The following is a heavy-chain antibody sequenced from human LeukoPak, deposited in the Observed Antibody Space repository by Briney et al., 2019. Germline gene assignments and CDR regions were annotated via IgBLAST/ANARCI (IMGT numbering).Heavy chain of an antibody. Sequence: SGGSLRLSCAASGFTVSSNYMSWVRQAPGKGLEWVSYISSSSSTIYYADSVKGRFTISRDNAKNSLYLQMNSLRAEDTAVYYCARGISSGWFPTDYWGQGTLVTVSS. V-gene: IGHV3-48*01. CDR1: GFTVSSNY. CDR2: ISSSSSTI. D-gene: IGHD6-19*01. CDR3: ARGISSGWFPTDY. J-gene: IGHJ4*02.